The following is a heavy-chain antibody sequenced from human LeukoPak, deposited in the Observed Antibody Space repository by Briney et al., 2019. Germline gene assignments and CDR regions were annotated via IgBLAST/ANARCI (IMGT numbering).Heavy chain of an antibody. CDR3: ARAASVVVPAAIGLGP. J-gene: IGHJ5*02. Sequence: SVKVSCKASGGTFSSYAISWVRQAPGQGLEWMGGIIPIFGTANYAQKFQGRVTITADESTSTAYMELSSLRSEDTAVYYCARAASVVVPAAIGLGPWGQGTLGTVSP. CDR2: IIPIFGTA. V-gene: IGHV1-69*01. D-gene: IGHD2-2*02. CDR1: GGTFSSYA.